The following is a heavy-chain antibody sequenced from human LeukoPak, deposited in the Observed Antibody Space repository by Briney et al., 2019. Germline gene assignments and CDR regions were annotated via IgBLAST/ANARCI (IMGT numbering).Heavy chain of an antibody. Sequence: ASVKVSCKASGYTFTGYYIHWVRQAPGQGLEWLGRINPNSAGTNYAQNFQGRVTMTRDTSISTAYMEPSRLRFDDTAVYYCARVGDLSSGWYSFDYWGQGTLVTVSS. CDR3: ARVGDLSSGWYSFDY. V-gene: IGHV1-2*06. D-gene: IGHD6-19*01. J-gene: IGHJ4*02. CDR1: GYTFTGYY. CDR2: INPNSAGT.